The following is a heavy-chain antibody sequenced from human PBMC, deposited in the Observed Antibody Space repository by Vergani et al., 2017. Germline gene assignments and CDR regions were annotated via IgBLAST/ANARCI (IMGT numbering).Heavy chain of an antibody. CDR2: VDPEDGET. V-gene: IGHV1-69-2*01. Sequence: EVQLVQSGAEVKKPGATVKISCKVSGYTFTDYYMHWVQQAPGKGLEWMGLVDPEDGETIYAEKFQGRVTITADTSTDTAYMELSSRRSEDTAVYYCATLSTYYYDSSGSEIGRNWFDPWGQGTLVTVSS. CDR1: GYTFTDYY. CDR3: ATLSTYYYDSSGSEIGRNWFDP. J-gene: IGHJ5*02. D-gene: IGHD3-22*01.